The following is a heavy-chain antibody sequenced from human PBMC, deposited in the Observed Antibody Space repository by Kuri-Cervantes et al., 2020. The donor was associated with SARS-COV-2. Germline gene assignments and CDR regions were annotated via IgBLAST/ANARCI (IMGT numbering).Heavy chain of an antibody. Sequence: SETLSLTCTVSGGSISSYYWSWIRQPPGKGLEWIGYIYYSGSTNYNPSLKSRVTISVDTSKNQFSLKLSSATAADTALYYCARDRRRRPAGFDPWGQGTLVTVSS. V-gene: IGHV4-59*12. CDR1: GGSISSYY. CDR3: ARDRRRRPAGFDP. J-gene: IGHJ5*02. D-gene: IGHD6-6*01. CDR2: IYYSGST.